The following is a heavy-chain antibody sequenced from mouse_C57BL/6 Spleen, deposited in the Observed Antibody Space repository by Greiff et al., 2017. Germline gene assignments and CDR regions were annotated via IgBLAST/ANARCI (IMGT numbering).Heavy chain of an antibody. D-gene: IGHD1-1*01. V-gene: IGHV3-6*01. Sequence: EVQVVESGPGLVKPSQSLSLTCSVTGYSITSGYYWNWIRQFPGNKLEWMGYISYDGSNNYNPSLKDRISITRDTSNDQFFLKLNSVTTEDTATYYCARDNYYGSSYYAMDYWGQGTSVTVSS. CDR2: ISYDGSN. J-gene: IGHJ4*01. CDR1: GYSITSGYY. CDR3: ARDNYYGSSYYAMDY.